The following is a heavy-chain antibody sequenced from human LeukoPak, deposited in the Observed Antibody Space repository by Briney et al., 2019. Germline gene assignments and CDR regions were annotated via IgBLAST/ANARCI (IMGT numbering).Heavy chain of an antibody. CDR3: AKDGRGHQLLSPEYFQH. V-gene: IGHV3-23*01. Sequence: GGSLRLSCAASGFTFSSYAMSWVRQAPGKGLEWVSAISGSGGSTYYADSVKGRFTISRDNSKNTLYLQMNSLRAEDTAVYYCAKDGRGHQLLSPEYFQHWGQGTLVTVSS. CDR2: ISGSGGST. CDR1: GFTFSSYA. J-gene: IGHJ1*01. D-gene: IGHD2-2*01.